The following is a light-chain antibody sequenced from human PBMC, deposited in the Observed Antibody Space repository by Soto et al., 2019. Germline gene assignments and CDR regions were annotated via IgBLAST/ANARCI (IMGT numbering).Light chain of an antibody. Sequence: QSALTQPASVSGSPGHSITISCTGTSSDVGSYNLVSWYQQHPGKAPKVMIYEGSKRPSGVSNRFSGSKSGNTASLTISGLQAEDEADYYCCSYAGSSSVIFGGGTKLTVL. CDR3: CSYAGSSSVI. CDR1: SSDVGSYNL. CDR2: EGS. J-gene: IGLJ2*01. V-gene: IGLV2-23*01.